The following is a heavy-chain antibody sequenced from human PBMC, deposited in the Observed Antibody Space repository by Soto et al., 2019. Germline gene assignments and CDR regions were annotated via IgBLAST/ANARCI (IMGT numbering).Heavy chain of an antibody. Sequence: GGSLRLSCAASGFSFSSYAMSWVRQAPGKGLEWVSAISGSGGSTYYAVSVKGRFIISRDNSKNTLYLQINSLRAEDTAVYYCANTGAASILASALAYYFDYWGQGTLATVSS. D-gene: IGHD3-3*02. J-gene: IGHJ4*02. CDR1: GFSFSSYA. CDR3: ANTGAASILASALAYYFDY. CDR2: ISGSGGST. V-gene: IGHV3-23*01.